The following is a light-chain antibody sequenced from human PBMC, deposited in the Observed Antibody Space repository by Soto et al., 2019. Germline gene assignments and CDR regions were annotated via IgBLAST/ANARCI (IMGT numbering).Light chain of an antibody. J-gene: IGKJ1*01. Sequence: EIVMTQSPATPSVSPGERATLSCRASQSVSSNLVWYQQKPGQAPRLLIYGASTRAAGIPARFSGSGSGTEFTLTISSLQSEDFAIYYCQQSNNWPRTFGQGTKVEIK. CDR3: QQSNNWPRT. CDR1: QSVSSN. CDR2: GAS. V-gene: IGKV3-15*01.